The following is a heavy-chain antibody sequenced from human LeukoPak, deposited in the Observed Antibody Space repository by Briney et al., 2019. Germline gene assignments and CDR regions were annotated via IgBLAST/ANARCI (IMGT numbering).Heavy chain of an antibody. CDR1: GGSISSYY. Sequence: PSETLSLTCTVSGGSISSYYWSWIRQPPGKGLEWIGYIYYSGSTNYNPSLKSRVTISVDTSKNQFSLKLSSVTAADTAVYYCARVTEVAGDYYGMDVWGQGTTVTVSS. V-gene: IGHV4-59*12. CDR2: IYYSGST. CDR3: ARVTEVAGDYYGMDV. D-gene: IGHD6-19*01. J-gene: IGHJ6*02.